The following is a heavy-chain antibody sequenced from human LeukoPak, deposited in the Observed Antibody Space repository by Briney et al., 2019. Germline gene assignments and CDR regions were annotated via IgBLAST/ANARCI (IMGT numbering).Heavy chain of an antibody. Sequence: PSETLSLTCTVSGGSISSYYWSWIRQPPGKGLEWIGYIYYSGSTNYNPSLKSRVTISVDTSKNQFSLKLSSVTAADTAVYYCARARGRSSGYYYVGVWFDPWGQGTLVTVPS. J-gene: IGHJ5*02. D-gene: IGHD3-22*01. V-gene: IGHV4-59*01. CDR1: GGSISSYY. CDR3: ARARGRSSGYYYVGVWFDP. CDR2: IYYSGST.